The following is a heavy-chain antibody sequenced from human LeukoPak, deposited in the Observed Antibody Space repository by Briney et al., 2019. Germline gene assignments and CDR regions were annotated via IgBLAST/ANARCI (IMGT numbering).Heavy chain of an antibody. CDR3: ARDVGGALDY. D-gene: IGHD4-17*01. Sequence: GGSLRLSCAASGFTFSSQWVSWVRQAPGKGLEWVANIKEDGSEKSYVDSVKGRFTISRDNAKNSLYLQMNSLRVEDTAVYYCARDVGGALDYWGQGTLVTVSS. V-gene: IGHV3-7*03. CDR1: GFTFSSQW. CDR2: IKEDGSEK. J-gene: IGHJ4*02.